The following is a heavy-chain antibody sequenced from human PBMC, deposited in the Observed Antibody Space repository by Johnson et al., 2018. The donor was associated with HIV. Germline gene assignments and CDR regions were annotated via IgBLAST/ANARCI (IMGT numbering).Heavy chain of an antibody. Sequence: MQLVESGGGLVQPGGSLRLSCTTYGFDFSSYALTWVRQAPGKGLESISYISSSGRTIYYADSVKGRFTMSRDNAKKSLYLQMNSLRAEDTAVYYCAREEGTDILTRGDAFDIWGQGTMVTVSS. CDR1: GFDFSSYA. J-gene: IGHJ3*02. V-gene: IGHV3-48*04. CDR2: ISSSGRTI. D-gene: IGHD3-9*01. CDR3: AREEGTDILTRGDAFDI.